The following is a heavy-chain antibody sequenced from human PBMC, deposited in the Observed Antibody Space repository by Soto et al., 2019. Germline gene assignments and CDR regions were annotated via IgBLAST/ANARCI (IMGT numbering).Heavy chain of an antibody. CDR1: GGSISSSSYY. CDR2: IYYSGST. V-gene: IGHV4-39*01. Sequence: SETLSLTCTVSGGSISSSSYYWGWIRQPPGKGLEWIGSIYYSGSTYYNPSLKSRVTISVDTSKNQFSLKLSSVTAADTAVYYCARHISGYDYLSLFDYWGQGTLVTVSS. D-gene: IGHD5-12*01. J-gene: IGHJ4*02. CDR3: ARHISGYDYLSLFDY.